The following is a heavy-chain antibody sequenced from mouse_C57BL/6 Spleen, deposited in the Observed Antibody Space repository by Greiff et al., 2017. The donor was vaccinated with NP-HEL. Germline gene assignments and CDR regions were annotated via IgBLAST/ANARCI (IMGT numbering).Heavy chain of an antibody. J-gene: IGHJ4*01. V-gene: IGHV1-53*01. CDR3: ARSGTTVVAPYYYAMDD. Sequence: QVQLQQSGTELVKPGASVKLSCKASGYTFTSYWMHWVKQRPGQGLEWIGNINPSNGGTNYNEKFKSKATLTVDKSSSTAYMQLSSLTSEDSAVYYCARSGTTVVAPYYYAMDDWGQGTSVTVSS. CDR2: INPSNGGT. D-gene: IGHD1-1*01. CDR1: GYTFTSYW.